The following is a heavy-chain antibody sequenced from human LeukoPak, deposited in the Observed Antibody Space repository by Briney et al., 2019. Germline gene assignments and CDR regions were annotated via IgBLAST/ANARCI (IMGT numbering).Heavy chain of an antibody. Sequence: PGGSLRLSCAASGFTFDDYAMHWVRQAPGKGLEWVSGISWNSGSIGYADSVKGRFTISRDNAKNSLYLQMNSLRAEDTALYYCAKDIGSVGATRFDYWGQGTLVTVSS. J-gene: IGHJ4*02. D-gene: IGHD1-26*01. CDR2: ISWNSGSI. CDR3: AKDIGSVGATRFDY. V-gene: IGHV3-9*01. CDR1: GFTFDDYA.